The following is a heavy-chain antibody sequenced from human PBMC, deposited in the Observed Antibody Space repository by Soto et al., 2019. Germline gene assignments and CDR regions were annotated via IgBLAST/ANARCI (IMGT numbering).Heavy chain of an antibody. D-gene: IGHD3-10*01. CDR2: ISGSGGST. J-gene: IGHJ4*02. Sequence: EVQLLESGGGLVQPGGSLRLSCAASGFTFSSYAMSWVRQAPGKGLEWVSAISGSGGSTYYADSVKGRFTISRDNSKNTLYLQMNSLRAEDTAIYYCAKCPLWFGELFHFDSWGQGTLVTVSS. V-gene: IGHV3-23*01. CDR3: AKCPLWFGELFHFDS. CDR1: GFTFSSYA.